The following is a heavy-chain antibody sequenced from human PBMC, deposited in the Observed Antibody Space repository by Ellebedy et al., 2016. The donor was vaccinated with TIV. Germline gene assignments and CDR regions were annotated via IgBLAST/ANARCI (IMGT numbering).Heavy chain of an antibody. D-gene: IGHD4-17*01. V-gene: IGHV4-34*01. CDR3: ARGVTTLRRRGFDI. J-gene: IGHJ3*02. CDR1: SGSFSGYF. CDR2: IDHSGNT. Sequence: SETLSLXCAVSSGSFSGYFWTWIRQPPGKGLEWIGEIDHSGNTDHNPSLKSRVTISVDTSKRHFSLNLTSVTAADTAVYYCARGVTTLRRRGFDIWGQGTMVAVSS.